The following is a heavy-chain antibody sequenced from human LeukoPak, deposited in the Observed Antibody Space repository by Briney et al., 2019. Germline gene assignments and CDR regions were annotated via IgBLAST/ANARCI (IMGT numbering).Heavy chain of an antibody. J-gene: IGHJ4*02. D-gene: IGHD2-15*01. CDR2: IRSKAYGGTT. Sequence: GGSLRLSCTASGFTFGDYAMSWFRQAPGKGLEWVGFIRSKAYGGTTEYAASVKGRFTISRDDSKSIAYLQMNSLKTEDTAVYYCTRVLGYCSGGSCYDWSYFDYWGQGTLVTVSS. CDR3: TRVLGYCSGGSCYDWSYFDY. V-gene: IGHV3-49*03. CDR1: GFTFGDYA.